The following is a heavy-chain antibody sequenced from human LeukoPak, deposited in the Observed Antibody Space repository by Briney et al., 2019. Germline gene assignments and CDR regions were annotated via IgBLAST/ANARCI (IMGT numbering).Heavy chain of an antibody. CDR3: VSPTADYPFLYYFDS. V-gene: IGHV3-9*01. J-gene: IGHJ4*02. D-gene: IGHD5-12*01. Sequence: GGSLRLSCAASGVNFDDYAMHWVRQSPGTGLEWVAGLNWDSRSMAYADSVRGRFTISRDNAKNSLYLQMNSLRAEDTAVYYCVSPTADYPFLYYFDSWGQGTLVTVSS. CDR2: LNWDSRSM. CDR1: GVNFDDYA.